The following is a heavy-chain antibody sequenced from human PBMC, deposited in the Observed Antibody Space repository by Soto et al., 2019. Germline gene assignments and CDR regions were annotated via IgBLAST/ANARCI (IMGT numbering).Heavy chain of an antibody. CDR2: IYSGGST. J-gene: IGHJ4*02. V-gene: IGHV3-53*02. D-gene: IGHD3-22*01. Sequence: EVQLVETGGGLIQPGGSLRLSCAASGFTVSSNYMSWVRQAPGKGLEWVSVIYSGGSTYYADSVKGRFTISRDNSKNTRYLEMNSLRAEDTAVYYCAREDYYDSSGWYFDYWGEGTLVTVSS. CDR1: GFTVSSNY. CDR3: AREDYYDSSGWYFDY.